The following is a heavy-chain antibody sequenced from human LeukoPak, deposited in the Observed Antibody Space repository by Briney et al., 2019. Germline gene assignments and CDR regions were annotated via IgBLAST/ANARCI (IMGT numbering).Heavy chain of an antibody. CDR1: GYTFTSYG. CDR3: ARSPAATYYYYYYYMDV. V-gene: IGHV1-18*01. Sequence: ASVKVSCKASGYTFTSYGISWVRQAPGQGLEWMGWISAYNGNTNYAQKLQGRVTMTTDTSTSTAYMELRSLRSDDTAVYYCARSPAATYYYYYYYMDVWGKGTTVTVSS. J-gene: IGHJ6*03. D-gene: IGHD6-13*01. CDR2: ISAYNGNT.